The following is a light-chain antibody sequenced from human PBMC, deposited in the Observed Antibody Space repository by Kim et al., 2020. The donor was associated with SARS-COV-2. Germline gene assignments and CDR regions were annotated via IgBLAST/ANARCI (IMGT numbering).Light chain of an antibody. J-gene: IGLJ3*02. Sequence: QSALTQPASVSGSPGQSITISCTGTSSDVGGYNSVSWYQQHPGKAPKLVIYDVSKRPSGVSNRFSGSKSGNTASLTISGLQAEDEADYYCSSYTKSSTPWVFGGGTQLTVL. CDR2: DVS. CDR1: SSDVGGYNS. V-gene: IGLV2-14*01. CDR3: SSYTKSSTPWV.